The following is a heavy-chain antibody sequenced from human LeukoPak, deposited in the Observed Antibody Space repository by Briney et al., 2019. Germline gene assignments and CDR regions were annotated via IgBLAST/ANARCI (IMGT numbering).Heavy chain of an antibody. V-gene: IGHV4-34*01. J-gene: IGHJ4*02. D-gene: IGHD3-16*01. Sequence: SETLSLTCAVNGAPFSDHYWVWVRQTLDKGLEWIGQISHSGTTSFNSSLQSRVTMSVDRSKNHFSLNLKSVTAADTAVYYCAKTGGLRMKRGYFDSWGQGTLVTVSS. CDR3: AKTGGLRMKRGYFDS. CDR1: GAPFSDHY. CDR2: ISHSGTT.